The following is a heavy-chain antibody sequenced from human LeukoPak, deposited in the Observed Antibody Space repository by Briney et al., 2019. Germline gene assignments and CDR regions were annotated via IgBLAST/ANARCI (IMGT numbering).Heavy chain of an antibody. CDR2: ISYDGSYK. Sequence: GGSLRLSCAASGFTFSSFGMHWVRQAPGKGLEWVAVISYDGSYKSSADSVKGRFTISRDNSKNMLYLQMSSLRVEDTAVYYCANDLGVPAAQRQGYYYGMDVWGQGTTVTVSS. CDR1: GFTFSSFG. V-gene: IGHV3-30*18. D-gene: IGHD2-2*01. CDR3: ANDLGVPAAQRQGYYYGMDV. J-gene: IGHJ6*02.